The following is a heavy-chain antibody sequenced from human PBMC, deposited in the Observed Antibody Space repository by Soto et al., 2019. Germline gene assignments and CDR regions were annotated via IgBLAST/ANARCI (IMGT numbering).Heavy chain of an antibody. Sequence: GESLKISCKGFGYSFSSYWISWVRQMPGKGLEWMGRTDPSDAYTNYSPSFQGHVTISTDKSISTAYLQWSSLRASDTAMYYCARQIYDSDTGPNFQYYFDSWGQGTPVTVSS. J-gene: IGHJ4*02. V-gene: IGHV5-10-1*01. CDR2: TDPSDAYT. D-gene: IGHD3-22*01. CDR3: ARQIYDSDTGPNFQYYFDS. CDR1: GYSFSSYW.